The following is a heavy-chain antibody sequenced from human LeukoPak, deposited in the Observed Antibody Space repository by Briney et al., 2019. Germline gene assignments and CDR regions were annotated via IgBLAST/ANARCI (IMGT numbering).Heavy chain of an antibody. Sequence: GGSLRLSCAASGFTFSSYGMHWVRQAPGKGLEWVAFIRYDGSNKYYADSVKGRFTISRDNSKNTLYLQMNSLRAEDTAVYYCARDSYEGFGYYFDYWGQGTLVTVSS. V-gene: IGHV3-30*02. CDR2: IRYDGSNK. J-gene: IGHJ4*02. CDR1: GFTFSSYG. CDR3: ARDSYEGFGYYFDY. D-gene: IGHD3-10*01.